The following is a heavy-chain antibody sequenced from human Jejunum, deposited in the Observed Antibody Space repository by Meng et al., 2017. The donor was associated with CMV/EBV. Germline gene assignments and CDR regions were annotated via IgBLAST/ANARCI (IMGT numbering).Heavy chain of an antibody. D-gene: IGHD3-22*01. CDR2: IYTSGNT. CDR3: ARDAPTDFSPYYDRCIDY. CDR1: GGSINGSY. Sequence: VPLQEAGPGLVKPSETLSLTCTVSGGSINGSYCSWIRQPAGKGLEWIGRIYTSGNTNYNPSLKSRVTMSVDTSKNQFSLKLSSVTAADTAVYYCARDAPTDFSPYYDRCIDYWGQGTLVTVSS. J-gene: IGHJ4*02. V-gene: IGHV4-4*07.